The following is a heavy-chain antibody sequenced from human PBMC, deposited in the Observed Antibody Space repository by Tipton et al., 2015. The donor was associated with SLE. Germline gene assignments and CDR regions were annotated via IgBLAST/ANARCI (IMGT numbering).Heavy chain of an antibody. Sequence: QVQLVQSGAEVKKPGASVKVSCKASGYTFTSYGFSWVRQAPGQGLEWMGWIIGSNGDTSYATKLQGRVTMTTDTSTTPAYMELRSLRSEDTAVYYCARGSYFVHWGQGTLVTVSS. CDR3: ARGSYFVH. CDR1: GYTFTSYG. CDR2: IIGSNGDT. V-gene: IGHV1-18*01. J-gene: IGHJ4*02. D-gene: IGHD3-10*01.